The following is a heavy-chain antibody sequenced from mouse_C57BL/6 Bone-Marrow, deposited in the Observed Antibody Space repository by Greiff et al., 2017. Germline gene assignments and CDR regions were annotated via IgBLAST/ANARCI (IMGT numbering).Heavy chain of an antibody. CDR3: ALVITTVVAHYFDY. J-gene: IGHJ2*01. CDR1: GYTFTSYW. V-gene: IGHV1-55*01. CDR2: IYPGSGST. D-gene: IGHD1-1*01. Sequence: QVQLQQPGAELVKPGASVKMSCKASGYTFTSYWITWVKQRPGQGLEWIGDIYPGSGSTNYNEKFKSKATLTVDTSSSTAYMQLSSLTSEDSAVYYWALVITTVVAHYFDYWGQGTTLTVSS.